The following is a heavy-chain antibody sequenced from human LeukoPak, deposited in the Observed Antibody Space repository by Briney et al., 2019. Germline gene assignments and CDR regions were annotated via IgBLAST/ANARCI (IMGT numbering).Heavy chain of an antibody. CDR2: INHSGST. D-gene: IGHD3-10*01. V-gene: IGHV4-34*01. CDR3: ARDRFGELDY. Sequence: SETLSLTCGVSGGSFSGYYWSWIRQPPGKGLEWIGEINHSGSTNYNPSLKSRVTISVDTSKNQFSLKLNSVTAADTAVYYCARDRFGELDYWGQGTLVTVSS. J-gene: IGHJ4*02. CDR1: GGSFSGYY.